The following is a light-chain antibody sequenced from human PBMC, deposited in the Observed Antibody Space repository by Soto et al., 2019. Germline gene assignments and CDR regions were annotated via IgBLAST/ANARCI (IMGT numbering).Light chain of an antibody. CDR1: QSVRSDY. CDR2: GIS. V-gene: IGKV3-20*01. J-gene: IGKJ4*01. Sequence: EIVLTQSPATLSLSPGDRATLSCRASQSVRSDYFAWYQQKPGQAPRVIIFGISTRATAIPDRFSGSGSGTDFTLTISRLEPDDFALYYWQQYGNSPLTFGGGTKVDIK. CDR3: QQYGNSPLT.